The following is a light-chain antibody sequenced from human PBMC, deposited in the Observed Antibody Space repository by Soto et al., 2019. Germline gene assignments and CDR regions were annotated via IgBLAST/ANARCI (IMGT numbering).Light chain of an antibody. CDR1: QSVSSSY. CDR2: GAS. J-gene: IGKJ1*01. Sequence: EIVLTHSPGTLSLSPCERAALSSRASQSVSSSYLAWYQQKPGQAPRLLFYGASSRATGIPDRFIGSGSGTDFTLTITGLEPEDFAVYYCQQFHISRTFGQGTKVDIK. V-gene: IGKV3-20*01. CDR3: QQFHISRT.